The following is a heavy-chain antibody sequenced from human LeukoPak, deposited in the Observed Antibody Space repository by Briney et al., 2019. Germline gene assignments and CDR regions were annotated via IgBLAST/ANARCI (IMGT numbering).Heavy chain of an antibody. CDR1: RGTFSSYV. J-gene: IGHJ1*01. CDR3: ARELFYSSGYYVGYFQH. CDR2: IIPSRGIA. D-gene: IGHD3-22*01. V-gene: IGHV1-69*04. Sequence: PVKVSCKASRGTFSSYVISWVRQAPGHGLEWMGRIIPSRGIANTAQKFKGRVTITAEKSSSTAYMELSSLRSEDTAVYYWARELFYSSGYYVGYFQHWGQGTLGTVSS.